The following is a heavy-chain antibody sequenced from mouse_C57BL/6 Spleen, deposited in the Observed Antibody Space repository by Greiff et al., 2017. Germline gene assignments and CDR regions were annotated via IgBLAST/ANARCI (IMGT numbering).Heavy chain of an antibody. CDR3: ARSDDYDYFGY. CDR1: GYAFSSYW. Sequence: VQLQESGAELVKPGASVKISCKASGYAFSSYWMNWVKQRPGKGLEWIGQIYPGDGDTNYNGKFKGKATLTADKSSSTAYMQLSSLTSEDSAVYFCARSDDYDYFGYWGQGTTLTVA. V-gene: IGHV1-80*01. CDR2: IYPGDGDT. J-gene: IGHJ2*01. D-gene: IGHD2-4*01.